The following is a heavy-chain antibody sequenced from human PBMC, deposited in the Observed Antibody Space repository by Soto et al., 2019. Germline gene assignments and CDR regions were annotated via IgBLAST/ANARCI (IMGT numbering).Heavy chain of an antibody. CDR2: IYWDDDK. V-gene: IGHV2-5*02. J-gene: IGHJ6*02. CDR1: GFSLSTGGLG. D-gene: IGHD2-21*02. Sequence: QITLKESGPTLVKPTQTLTLTCTFSGFSLSTGGLGVGWIRQPPGEALEWLALIYWDDDKRYSPSLRSRLNITKDTSKNQVVLIMTNMDPVDTATYYCVHSRCGGDCLRSYSSHYYYGMDVWGQGTTVTVSS. CDR3: VHSRCGGDCLRSYSSHYYYGMDV.